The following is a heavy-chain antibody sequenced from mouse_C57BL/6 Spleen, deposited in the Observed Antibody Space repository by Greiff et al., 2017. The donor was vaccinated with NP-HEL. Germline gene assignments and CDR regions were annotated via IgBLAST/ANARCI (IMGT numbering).Heavy chain of an antibody. D-gene: IGHD2-3*01. CDR2: IHPNSGST. J-gene: IGHJ4*01. CDR1: GYTFTSYW. Sequence: VQLQQPGAELVKPGASVKLSCKASGYTFTSYWMHWVKQRPGQGLEWIGMIHPNSGSTTYNEKFKSKATLTVDKSSSTAYMELSSLTSEDSAVYYCARGIYDGYYYYAMDYWGQGTSVTVSS. CDR3: ARGIYDGYYYYAMDY. V-gene: IGHV1-64*01.